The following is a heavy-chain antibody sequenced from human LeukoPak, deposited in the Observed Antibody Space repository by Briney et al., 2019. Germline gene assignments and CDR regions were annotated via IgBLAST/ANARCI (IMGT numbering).Heavy chain of an antibody. Sequence: SETLSLTCTVSGGSISSGDYYWSWIRQPPGKGLEWIGEIYHSGSTNYNPSLKSRVTISVDRSKNQFSLKLSSVTAADTAVYYCARGTRYCSGGSCYLFHFDYWGQGTLVTVSP. CDR2: IYHSGST. J-gene: IGHJ4*02. V-gene: IGHV4-30-2*01. CDR3: ARGTRYCSGGSCYLFHFDY. D-gene: IGHD2-15*01. CDR1: GGSISSGDYY.